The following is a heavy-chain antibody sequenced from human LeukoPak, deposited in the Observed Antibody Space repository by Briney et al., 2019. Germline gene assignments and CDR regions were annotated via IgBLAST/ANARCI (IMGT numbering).Heavy chain of an antibody. J-gene: IGHJ6*03. D-gene: IGHD3-16*01. CDR2: IYYSGST. Sequence: SETLSLTCTVSGYSISNGYYWSWIRQPPGKGLEWIGYIYYSGSTNYNPSLKSRVTISVDTSKNQFSLKLSSVTAADTAVYYCARETSQKGAHYMDVWGKGTTVTIS. V-gene: IGHV4-59*01. CDR3: ARETSQKGAHYMDV. CDR1: GYSISNGYY.